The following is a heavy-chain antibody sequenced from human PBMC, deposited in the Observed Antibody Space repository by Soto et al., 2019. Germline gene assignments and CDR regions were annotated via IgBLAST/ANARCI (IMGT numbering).Heavy chain of an antibody. CDR3: AKVPTYYYDSTQSRYFQH. CDR2: ISGSGGST. Sequence: GGSLRLSCAASGFTFSSYAMSWVRQAPGKGLEWVSAISGSGGSTYYADSVKGRFTISRDNSKNTLYLQMNSLRAEDTAVYYCAKVPTYYYDSTQSRYFQHWGQGTLVTVSS. V-gene: IGHV3-23*01. J-gene: IGHJ1*01. CDR1: GFTFSSYA. D-gene: IGHD3-22*01.